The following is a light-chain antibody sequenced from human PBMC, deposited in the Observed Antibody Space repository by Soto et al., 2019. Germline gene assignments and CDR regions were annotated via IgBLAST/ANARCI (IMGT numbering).Light chain of an antibody. J-gene: IGKJ1*01. CDR1: QSVSRNY. V-gene: IGKV3-20*01. CDR3: QQYGTSPWT. Sequence: EILVTQSPGTLSLSPGERATLSCRASQSVSRNYLAWYQQKPGQSPRLLIYGASSRATGVPDRFSGSGSGTYFTLTISGLEPEDFAVYHCQQYGTSPWTFGQGTKVEIK. CDR2: GAS.